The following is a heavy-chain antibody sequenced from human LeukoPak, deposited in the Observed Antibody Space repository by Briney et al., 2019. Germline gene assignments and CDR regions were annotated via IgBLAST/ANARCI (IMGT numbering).Heavy chain of an antibody. V-gene: IGHV5-51*01. CDR2: IYPGDSDT. CDR1: GYSFTSYW. CDR3: ATGRSGSYFGLFDN. Sequence: GESLKISCQGSGYSFTSYWIAWVRQMPGKGLEWMGIIYPGDSDTRYSPSFQGRVTISADKSLNSAYLHWSSLKASDTATYYCATGRSGSYFGLFDNWGQGTLVTVSS. J-gene: IGHJ4*02. D-gene: IGHD3-10*01.